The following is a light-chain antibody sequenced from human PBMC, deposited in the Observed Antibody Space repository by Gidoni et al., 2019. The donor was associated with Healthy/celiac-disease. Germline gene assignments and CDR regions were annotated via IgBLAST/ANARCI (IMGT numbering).Light chain of an antibody. Sequence: EIVLPQSPATLSWSPGERATLSCRASQSVSSYLAWYQQKPGQAPRLLIYDASNRAPGIPARFSGSGSGTDCTLTISSLEPEDFAVYYCQQRSNWPPTFXQXTRLEIK. J-gene: IGKJ5*01. CDR2: DAS. CDR1: QSVSSY. V-gene: IGKV3-11*01. CDR3: QQRSNWPPT.